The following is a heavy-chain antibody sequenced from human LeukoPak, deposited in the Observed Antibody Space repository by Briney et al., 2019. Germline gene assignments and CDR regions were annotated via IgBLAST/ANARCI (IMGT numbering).Heavy chain of an antibody. CDR1: GYPFTTSW. D-gene: IGHD5-24*01. Sequence: VESLKISCQGFGYPFTTSWIGWVRQLPGKGLEWTAIIYAGNSDAKYSPSFQGQVSISTDRSISTAYLHWSSLKASDTAIYYCAIINHPDGRVYWGQGTLVTVSS. CDR3: AIINHPDGRVY. V-gene: IGHV5-51*01. CDR2: IYAGNSDA. J-gene: IGHJ4*02.